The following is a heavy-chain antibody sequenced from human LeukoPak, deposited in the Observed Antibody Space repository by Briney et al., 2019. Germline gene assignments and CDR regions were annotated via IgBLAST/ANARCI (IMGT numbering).Heavy chain of an antibody. CDR3: AKDLAAMVYYDAFDI. CDR2: ISGGGGST. J-gene: IGHJ3*02. V-gene: IGHV3-23*01. D-gene: IGHD5-18*01. CDR1: GFTFSSYA. Sequence: GGSLRLSCAASGFTFSSYAMSWVRQAPGKGLEWVSAISGGGGSTYYADSVKGRFTISRDNSKNTLYLQMNSLRAEDTAVYYCAKDLAAMVYYDAFDIWGQGTMVTVSS.